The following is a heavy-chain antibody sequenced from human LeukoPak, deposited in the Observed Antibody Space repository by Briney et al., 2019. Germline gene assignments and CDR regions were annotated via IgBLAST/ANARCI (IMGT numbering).Heavy chain of an antibody. CDR1: GFTFSRYA. V-gene: IGHV3-30-3*01. Sequence: GRSLRLSCAASGFTFSRYAMHWVRQAPGKGLEWVAVISYDGSNKFYADSVKGRFTISRDSSKNTLYLQMNSLRAEDTAVYYCASHYDTSGYLYFDLRGQGTLVTVSP. CDR3: ASHYDTSGYLYFDL. D-gene: IGHD3-22*01. CDR2: ISYDGSNK. J-gene: IGHJ4*02.